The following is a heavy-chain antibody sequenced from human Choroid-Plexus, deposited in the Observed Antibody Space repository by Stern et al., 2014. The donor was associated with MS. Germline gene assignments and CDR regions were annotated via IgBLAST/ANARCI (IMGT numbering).Heavy chain of an antibody. D-gene: IGHD2/OR15-2a*01. CDR3: AKDRQYLTYFFDH. CDR1: GFTLGSCA. J-gene: IGHJ5*02. V-gene: IGHV3-30*18. CDR2: VSYDGSNK. Sequence: LQPGRPLRLSCVASGFTLGSCAMHWVRQAPGKGLEWVAGVSYDGSNKYYADSVKGRFTISRDNSQNTLYMQMSSLRPEDTAVYYCAKDRQYLTYFFDHWGQGSLVTVSS.